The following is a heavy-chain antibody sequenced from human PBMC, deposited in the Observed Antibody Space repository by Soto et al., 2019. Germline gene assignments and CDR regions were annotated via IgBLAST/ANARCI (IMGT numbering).Heavy chain of an antibody. Sequence: QVQLQESGPGLVKPSQTLSLTCTVSGGSIRSGDYYWSWIRQTPGKGLEWIAYIDYSGSTYYNPSLKSRVTISVDTAKHQFSLKLSSVTAADTGVYYCARVRGAYSSGWPRDWSFDLWGRGTLVTVSS. CDR1: GGSIRSGDYY. J-gene: IGHJ2*01. CDR3: ARVRGAYSSGWPRDWSFDL. D-gene: IGHD6-25*01. V-gene: IGHV4-30-4*01. CDR2: IDYSGST.